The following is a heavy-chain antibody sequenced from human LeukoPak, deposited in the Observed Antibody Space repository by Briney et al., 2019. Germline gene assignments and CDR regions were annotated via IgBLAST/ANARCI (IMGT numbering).Heavy chain of an antibody. J-gene: IGHJ4*02. V-gene: IGHV3-7*01. CDR1: EFTFTTYW. CDR2: IKQDGSEK. CDR3: ARLSEMLRGPEVIYYFEH. D-gene: IGHD3-10*01. Sequence: GGSLRLSCEASEFTFTTYWMSWVRQAPGKGLEWVSNIKQDGSEKYYVDSVKGRFTISRDNAKNSVYLQMNSLRAEDTAVYYCARLSEMLRGPEVIYYFEHWGQGTLVTVSS.